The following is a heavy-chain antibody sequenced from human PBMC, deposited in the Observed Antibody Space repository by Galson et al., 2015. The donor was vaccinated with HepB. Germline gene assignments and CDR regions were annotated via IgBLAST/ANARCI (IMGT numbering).Heavy chain of an antibody. CDR2: ISGSASST. Sequence: SLRLSCAASGFTFSSYAMSWVRQAPGKGLEWVSAISGSASSTYYGDSVKGRFTISRDNSKNRLYLQMNSLRAGDTAVYYCARVGWELRPHDNWGKGTLVTVSS. V-gene: IGHV3-23*01. CDR1: GFTFSSYA. CDR3: ARVGWELRPHDN. J-gene: IGHJ4*02. D-gene: IGHD1-26*01.